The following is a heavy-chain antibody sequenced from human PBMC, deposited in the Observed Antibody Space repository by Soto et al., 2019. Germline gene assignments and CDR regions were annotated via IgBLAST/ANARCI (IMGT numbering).Heavy chain of an antibody. CDR3: VREKGYCSGGSCPFDAFDI. CDR2: ISGSGGST. CDR1: GFTFSSYA. J-gene: IGHJ3*02. V-gene: IGHV3-23*01. Sequence: GSLRLSCAASGFTFSSYAMSWFRQAPGKGLEWVSAISGSGGSTYYADSVKGRFTISRDNSKNTLYLQMNSLRAEDTAVYYCVREKGYCSGGSCPFDAFDIWGQGTMVTVSS. D-gene: IGHD2-15*01.